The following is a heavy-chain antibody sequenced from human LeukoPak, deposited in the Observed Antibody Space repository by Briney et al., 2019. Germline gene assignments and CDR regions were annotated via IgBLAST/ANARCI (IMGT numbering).Heavy chain of an antibody. CDR1: GYRFSSHY. D-gene: IGHD3-9*01. Sequence: ASVKVSCKASGYRFSSHYIHWVRQSPGQGLEWMAIINPSDGSTKYAQKLQGRVTVTRDTSTSTVYMELSSLRSEDTAVYYCASDYETLRGYSSDYFDYWGQGTLVTVSS. V-gene: IGHV1-46*04. CDR3: ASDYETLRGYSSDYFDY. CDR2: INPSDGST. J-gene: IGHJ4*02.